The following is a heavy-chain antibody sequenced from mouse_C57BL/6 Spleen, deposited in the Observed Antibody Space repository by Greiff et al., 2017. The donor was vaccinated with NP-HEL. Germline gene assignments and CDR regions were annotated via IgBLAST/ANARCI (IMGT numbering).Heavy chain of an antibody. Sequence: EVQLVESGGGLVQPKGSLKLSCAASGFSFNTYAMNWVRQAPGKGLEWVARIRSKSNNYATYYADSVKDSFTISRDDSESMLYLQMNNLKTEDTAMYYCVSPERPKHESWFAYWGQGTLVTVSA. CDR2: IRSKSNNYAT. D-gene: IGHD1-3*01. V-gene: IGHV10-1*01. J-gene: IGHJ3*01. CDR3: VSPERPKHESWFAY. CDR1: GFSFNTYA.